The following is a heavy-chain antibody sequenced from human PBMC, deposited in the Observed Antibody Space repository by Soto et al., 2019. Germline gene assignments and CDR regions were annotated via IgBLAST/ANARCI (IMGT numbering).Heavy chain of an antibody. Sequence: EVQLVESGGGLVQPGGSLRLSCAASGFSFSDYGMHWVRQAPGKGPEYVSGISNSGGSTYYVNSVKGRFTISRDNSKNTLYLQMGSLRVEDMAVYYCARSAKFAWLIYHHYVMDVWGKGTTVTVSS. D-gene: IGHD3-3*01. CDR2: ISNSGGST. CDR1: GFSFSDYG. CDR3: ARSAKFAWLIYHHYVMDV. J-gene: IGHJ6*04. V-gene: IGHV3-64*01.